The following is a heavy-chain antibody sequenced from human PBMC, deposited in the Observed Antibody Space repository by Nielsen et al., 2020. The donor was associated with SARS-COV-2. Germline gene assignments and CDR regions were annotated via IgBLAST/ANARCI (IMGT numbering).Heavy chain of an antibody. Sequence: VRQAPGKGLEWVAVIWYDGSNKYYADSVKGRFTISRDNSKNTLYLQMNSLRAEDTAVYYCARVKPDAAMADYYYGMDVWGQGTTVTVSS. V-gene: IGHV3-33*01. J-gene: IGHJ6*02. CDR2: IWYDGSNK. D-gene: IGHD5-18*01. CDR3: ARVKPDAAMADYYYGMDV.